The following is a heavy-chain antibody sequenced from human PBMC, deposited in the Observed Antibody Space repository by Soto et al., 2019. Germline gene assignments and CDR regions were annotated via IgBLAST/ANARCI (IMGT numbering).Heavy chain of an antibody. Sequence: QVQLVQSGAEEKKPGASVKVSCKASGYTFTSYVMHWVRQAPGQRLEWMGWINAGNGNTKYSQNFQGRLTITRDTSASTAYMELSSLSSDDTAVSYCARWKDNFDSWGQGTLVTVSS. V-gene: IGHV1-3*05. J-gene: IGHJ4*02. CDR1: GYTFTSYV. D-gene: IGHD2-15*01. CDR3: ARWKDNFDS. CDR2: INAGNGNT.